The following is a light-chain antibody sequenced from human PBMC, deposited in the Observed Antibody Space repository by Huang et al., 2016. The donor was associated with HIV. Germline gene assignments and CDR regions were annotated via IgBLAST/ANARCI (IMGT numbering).Light chain of an antibody. J-gene: IGKJ5*01. V-gene: IGKV3-15*01. CDR1: ESVGRT. Sequence: ETVMTQSPATLSVSPGESVTLSCRASESVGRTVAWYQQRPGQAPRLLSYGASTRATGIPARFSGRGSGTEFTLTISSLQSEDLAVYYCQQYNNWPPVTFGQGTRLEIK. CDR2: GAS. CDR3: QQYNNWPPVT.